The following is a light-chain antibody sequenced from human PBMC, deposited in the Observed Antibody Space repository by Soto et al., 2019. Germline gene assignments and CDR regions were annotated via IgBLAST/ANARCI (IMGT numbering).Light chain of an antibody. V-gene: IGLV2-11*01. CDR1: SSDIGGYNY. J-gene: IGLJ2*01. CDR3: CAYAGSYTFI. CDR2: DVS. Sequence: QSALTQPRSVSGSPGQSVTISCTGTSSDIGGYNYVSWYQQQPGKAPKLIIYDVSKRPSGVPDRFSGSKSGNTASLTISGLQAEDETDYYCCAYAGSYTFIFGGGTKVTVL.